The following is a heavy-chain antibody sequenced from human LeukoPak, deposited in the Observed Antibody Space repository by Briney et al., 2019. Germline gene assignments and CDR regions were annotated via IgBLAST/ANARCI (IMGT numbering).Heavy chain of an antibody. D-gene: IGHD3-10*01. CDR2: INHSGST. J-gene: IGHJ4*02. V-gene: IGHV4-34*01. Sequence: PSETLSLTCAVYGGSFSGYYWSWIRQPPGKGLEWIGEINHSGSTNYNPSLKSRVTISVDTSKNQFSLKLSSATAADTAVYYCARRHYYGSGSYHWGQGTLVTVSS. CDR3: ARRHYYGSGSYH. CDR1: GGSFSGYY.